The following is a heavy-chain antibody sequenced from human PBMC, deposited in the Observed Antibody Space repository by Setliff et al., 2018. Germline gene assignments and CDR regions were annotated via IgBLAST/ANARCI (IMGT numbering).Heavy chain of an antibody. CDR2: IHFSGTT. D-gene: IGHD2-15*01. J-gene: IGHJ4*02. CDR3: ARENGYCSGGACYFMFDY. Sequence: SETLSLTCTVSDGSSSSHYWSWIRQPPGKGLEWIGYIHFSGTTNYNPSLKSRVALSLDTSKNQFSLELSSVTAADTAMYYCARENGYCSGGACYFMFDYWGQGTLVTVSS. CDR1: DGSSSSHY. V-gene: IGHV4-59*11.